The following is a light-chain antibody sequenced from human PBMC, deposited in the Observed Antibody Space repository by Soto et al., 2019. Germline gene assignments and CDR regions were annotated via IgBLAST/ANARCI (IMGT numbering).Light chain of an antibody. CDR2: AAS. Sequence: DLQMTQSPSSLSASVGDRVTITCRASENISNKLNWYQQKPGKAPALLISAASSLHSWVPLRFNGSESGTEFTLTISRLQHEYFANYYCQQGYRTPFTFGPGTKVDIK. V-gene: IGKV1-39*01. CDR3: QQGYRTPFT. CDR1: ENISNK. J-gene: IGKJ3*01.